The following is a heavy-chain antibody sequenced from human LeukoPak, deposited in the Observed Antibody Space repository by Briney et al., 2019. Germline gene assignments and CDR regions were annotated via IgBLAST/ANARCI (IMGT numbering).Heavy chain of an antibody. J-gene: IGHJ5*02. CDR2: IIPIFGTA. CDR3: ARVGYYYGSGTSQPWFDP. CDR1: GGTFSSYA. D-gene: IGHD3-10*01. Sequence: SVKVSCKASGGTFSSYAISWVRQAPGQGLEWMGGIIPIFGTANYAQKFQGRVTITADESTSTAYMELSSLRSEDTAVYYCARVGYYYGSGTSQPWFDPWGQGTLVTVSS. V-gene: IGHV1-69*13.